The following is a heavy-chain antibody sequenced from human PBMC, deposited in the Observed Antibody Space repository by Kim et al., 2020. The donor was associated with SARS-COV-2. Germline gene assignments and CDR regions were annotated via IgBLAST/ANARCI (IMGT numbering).Heavy chain of an antibody. V-gene: IGHV2-70*01. J-gene: IGHJ4*02. CDR3: ARIRGYCSGGSCYLNYFDY. Sequence: SGPTLVNPTQTLTLTCTFSGFSLSTSGMCVSWIRQPPGKALEWLALIDWDDDKYYSTSLKTRLTISKDTSKNQVVLTMTNMDPVDTATYYCARIRGYCSGGSCYLNYFDYWGQGTLATVSS. CDR2: IDWDDDK. CDR1: GFSLSTSGMC. D-gene: IGHD2-15*01.